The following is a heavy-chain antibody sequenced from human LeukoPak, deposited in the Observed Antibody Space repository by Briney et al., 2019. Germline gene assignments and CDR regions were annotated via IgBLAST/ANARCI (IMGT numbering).Heavy chain of an antibody. CDR1: GGSVSSGSYY. CDR2: IYYSGST. J-gene: IGHJ4*02. V-gene: IGHV4-61*01. Sequence: PSETLSLTCTVSGGSVSSGSYYWSWIRQPPGKGLEWIGYIYYSGSTNYNPSLKSRVTISVDTSKNQFSLKLSSVTAADTAVYYCARDGRGYYGSSGSFDYWGQGTLVTVSS. CDR3: ARDGRGYYGSSGSFDY. D-gene: IGHD3-22*01.